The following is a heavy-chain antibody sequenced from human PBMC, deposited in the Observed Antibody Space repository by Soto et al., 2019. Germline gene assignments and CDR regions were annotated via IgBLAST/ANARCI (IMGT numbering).Heavy chain of an antibody. Sequence: GGSLRLSCAASGFTFSSYAMSWVRQAPGKGLEWVSAISGSGGSTYYADSVKGRFTISRDNSKNTLYLQMNSLRAEDRAVYYCANLPVTIFGVVNNFDAFDIWGQGTMVTVSS. CDR1: GFTFSSYA. V-gene: IGHV3-23*01. J-gene: IGHJ3*02. CDR2: ISGSGGST. D-gene: IGHD3-3*01. CDR3: ANLPVTIFGVVNNFDAFDI.